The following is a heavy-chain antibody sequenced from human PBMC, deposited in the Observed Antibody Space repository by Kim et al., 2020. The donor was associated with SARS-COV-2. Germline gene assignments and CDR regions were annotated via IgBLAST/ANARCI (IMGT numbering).Heavy chain of an antibody. Sequence: GGSLRLSCAASGFTFSTCAMAWVRQAPGKGLEWVSRISGGGGSTYYADSVKGRFTISRDNSKYTLFLQMNSLRAEDTALYYCAKRESAGGPHDYWGQGTL. D-gene: IGHD6-13*01. CDR1: GFTFSTCA. V-gene: IGHV3-23*01. CDR3: AKRESAGGPHDY. CDR2: ISGGGGST. J-gene: IGHJ4*02.